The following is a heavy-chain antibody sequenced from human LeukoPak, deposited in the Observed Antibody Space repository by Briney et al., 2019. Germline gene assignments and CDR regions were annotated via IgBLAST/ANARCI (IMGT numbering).Heavy chain of an antibody. Sequence: GSLRLSCAASTFTISDYWMSWIRQPPGKGLEWIGEINHSGSTNYNPSLKSRVTISVDTSKNQFSLKLSSVTAADTAVYYCARGGARDSSGYYYGFSYWGQGTLVTVSS. V-gene: IGHV4-34*01. D-gene: IGHD3-22*01. J-gene: IGHJ4*02. CDR1: TFTISDYW. CDR3: ARGGARDSSGYYYGFSY. CDR2: INHSGST.